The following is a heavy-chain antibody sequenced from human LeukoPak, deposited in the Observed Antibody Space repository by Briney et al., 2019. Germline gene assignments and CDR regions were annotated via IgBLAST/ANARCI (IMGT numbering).Heavy chain of an antibody. Sequence: SETLSLTCTVSGGSISSSSYYWGWIRQPPGKGLEWIASIYYSGSTYYNPSLKSRVTISVDTSKNQFSLKLSSVTAADTAVYYCATKQTQWLVLRMGYYFDYWGQGTLVTVSS. V-gene: IGHV4-39*07. CDR2: IYYSGST. CDR3: ATKQTQWLVLRMGYYFDY. D-gene: IGHD6-19*01. CDR1: GGSISSSSYY. J-gene: IGHJ4*02.